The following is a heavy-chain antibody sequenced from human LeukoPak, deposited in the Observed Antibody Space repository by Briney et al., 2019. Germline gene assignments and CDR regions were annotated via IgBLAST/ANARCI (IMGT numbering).Heavy chain of an antibody. J-gene: IGHJ4*02. D-gene: IGHD6-19*01. Sequence: ASVKVSCKASGYTFTGYYMHWVRQAPGQGLEWTGWINPNSGGTNYAQKFQGRVTMTRDTSISTAYMELSRLRSDDTAVYYCARSVGLAGYYFDYWGQGTLVTVSS. CDR1: GYTFTGYY. CDR3: ARSVGLAGYYFDY. CDR2: INPNSGGT. V-gene: IGHV1-2*02.